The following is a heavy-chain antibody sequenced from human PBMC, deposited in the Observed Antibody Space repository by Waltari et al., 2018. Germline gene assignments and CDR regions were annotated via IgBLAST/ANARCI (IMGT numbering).Heavy chain of an antibody. CDR3: ARDGIGGAHLDY. CDR2: INPKTGGT. J-gene: IGHJ4*02. V-gene: IGHV1-2*02. D-gene: IGHD1-26*01. Sequence: VQLVQSGAEAKKPEASVKVSCQASGYPFNAYYIYGVRQAPGQGLEWVGYINPKTGGTAFAQKFRGRVTMTSDTSISTADMELSGLTSDDTAVYYCARDGIGGAHLDYWGQGTLVTVSS. CDR1: GYPFNAYY.